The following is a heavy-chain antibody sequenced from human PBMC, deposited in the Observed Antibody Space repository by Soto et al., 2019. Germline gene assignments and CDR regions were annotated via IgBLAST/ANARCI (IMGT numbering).Heavy chain of an antibody. J-gene: IGHJ6*02. D-gene: IGHD2-2*01. CDR2: IIPIFGTA. CDR1: GGTFSSYA. CDR3: ARAYCSSTSCYRKYYYYYGMDV. V-gene: IGHV1-69*06. Sequence: QVQLVQSGAEVKKPGSSVKVSCKASGGTFSSYAISWVRQAPGQGLEWMGGIIPIFGTANYAQKFQGRVTITEDKSTSTAYMELSSLRSEDTAVYYCARAYCSSTSCYRKYYYYYGMDVWGQGTTVTVSS.